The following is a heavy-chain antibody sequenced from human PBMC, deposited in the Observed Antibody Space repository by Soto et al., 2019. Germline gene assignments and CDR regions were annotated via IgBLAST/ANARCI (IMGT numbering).Heavy chain of an antibody. V-gene: IGHV3-23*01. CDR3: AKDTVGASYYFDY. CDR2: ISGSGGST. D-gene: IGHD1-26*01. CDR1: GFTFSSYA. Sequence: GGSLRLSCAASGFTFSSYAVSWVRQAPGKGLEWVSAISGSGGSTYYADSVKGRFTISRDNSKNTLYLQMNSLRAEDTAVYYCAKDTVGASYYFDYWGQGTLVTVSS. J-gene: IGHJ4*02.